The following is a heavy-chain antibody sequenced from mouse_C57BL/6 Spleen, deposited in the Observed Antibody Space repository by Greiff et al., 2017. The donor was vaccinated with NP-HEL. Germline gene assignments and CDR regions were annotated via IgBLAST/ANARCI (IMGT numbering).Heavy chain of an antibody. D-gene: IGHD3-2*02. V-gene: IGHV1-18*01. Sequence: EVQLQQSGPELVKPGASVKIPCKASGYTFTDYNMDWVKQSHGKSLEWIGDINPNNGGTIYNQKFKGKATLTVDKSSSTAYMELRSLTSEDTAVYYCAREAQATRLAYWGQGTLVTVSA. CDR1: GYTFTDYN. CDR3: AREAQATRLAY. CDR2: INPNNGGT. J-gene: IGHJ3*01.